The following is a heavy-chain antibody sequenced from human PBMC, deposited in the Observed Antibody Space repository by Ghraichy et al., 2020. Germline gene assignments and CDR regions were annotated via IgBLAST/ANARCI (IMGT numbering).Heavy chain of an antibody. CDR1: GGSFSGYY. Sequence: SETLSLTCAVYGGSFSGYYWSWIRQPPGKGLEWIGEINHSGSTNYNPSLKSRVTISVDTSKNQFSLKLSSVTAADTAVYYCARARPLVDYWGQGTLVTVSS. J-gene: IGHJ4*02. CDR3: ARARPLVDY. D-gene: IGHD1-1*01. V-gene: IGHV4-34*01. CDR2: INHSGST.